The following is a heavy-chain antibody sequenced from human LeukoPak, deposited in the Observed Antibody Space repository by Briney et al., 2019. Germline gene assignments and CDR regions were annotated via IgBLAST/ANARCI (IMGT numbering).Heavy chain of an antibody. CDR3: ARGGESHLNWFDP. V-gene: IGHV4-31*03. CDR2: IFYSGST. CDR1: GASISSGGYY. Sequence: SQTLSLTCTVSGASISSGGYYWTWIRQHPGKGLEWIGYIFYSGSTYYIPSLKSRVTISVDTSKNQFSLKLSSVTAADTAVYYCARGGESHLNWFDPWGQGTLVTVSS. J-gene: IGHJ5*02. D-gene: IGHD2-21*01.